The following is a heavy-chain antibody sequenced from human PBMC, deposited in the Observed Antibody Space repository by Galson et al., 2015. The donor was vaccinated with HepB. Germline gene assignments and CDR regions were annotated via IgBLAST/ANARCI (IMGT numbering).Heavy chain of an antibody. J-gene: IGHJ5*02. D-gene: IGHD1-1*01. CDR3: ARVEAEKVDWFDP. V-gene: IGHV4-31*03. Sequence: TLSLTCTVSGGSISSGGYYWSWIRQHPGKGLEWIGYIYYSGSTYYNPSLKSRVTISVDTSKNQFSLKLSSVTAADTAVYYCARVEAEKVDWFDPWGRGTLVTVSS. CDR2: IYYSGST. CDR1: GGSISSGGYY.